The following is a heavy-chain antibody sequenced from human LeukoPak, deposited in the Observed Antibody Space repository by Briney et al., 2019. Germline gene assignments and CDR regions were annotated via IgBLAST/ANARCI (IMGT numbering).Heavy chain of an antibody. D-gene: IGHD2-2*01. CDR1: SVSISSSY. V-gene: IGHV4-4*07. CDR3: ARAPGYCSTTSCEYYYYMDV. CDR2: VYTSGST. J-gene: IGHJ6*03. Sequence: SETLSLTCTVSSVSISSSYWSWIRQPAGKGLEWIGRVYTSGSTNYNPSLKSRVTMSIDTSKNQFSLEVSSVTAADTAVYYCARAPGYCSTTSCEYYYYMDVWGKGTTVTVSS.